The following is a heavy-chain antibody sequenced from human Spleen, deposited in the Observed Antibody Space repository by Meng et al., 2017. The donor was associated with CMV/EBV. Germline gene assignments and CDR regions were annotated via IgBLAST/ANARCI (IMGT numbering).Heavy chain of an antibody. CDR2: IDSGGSPI. D-gene: IGHD5-18*01. Sequence: GESLKISCAASGFTFNNYEMNWVRQAPGKGLEWVSSIDSGGSPIYYADSVKGRFTISRDNAKSSLYLQMNSLRAEDTAVYYCARDSRLRYWGQGTLVTVSS. CDR1: GFTFNNYE. V-gene: IGHV3-48*03. J-gene: IGHJ4*02. CDR3: ARDSRLRY.